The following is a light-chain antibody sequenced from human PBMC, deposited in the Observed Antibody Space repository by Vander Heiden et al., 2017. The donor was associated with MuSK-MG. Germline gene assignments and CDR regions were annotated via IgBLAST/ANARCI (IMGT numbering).Light chain of an antibody. Sequence: SYVLTQPPSVSVAPGKTARITCGGNNIGSKSVHWYQQKPGQAPVLVIYYDSDRPSGIPERFSGSNSGNTATLTISRVEAGEEADYYCQVWDSRSDHYVVFGGGTKLTVL. CDR3: QVWDSRSDHYVV. CDR2: YDS. CDR1: NIGSKS. J-gene: IGLJ2*01. V-gene: IGLV3-21*04.